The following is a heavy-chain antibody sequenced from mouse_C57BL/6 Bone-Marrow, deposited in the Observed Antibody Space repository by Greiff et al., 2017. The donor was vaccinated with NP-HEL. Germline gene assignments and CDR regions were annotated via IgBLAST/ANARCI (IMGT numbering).Heavy chain of an antibody. J-gene: IGHJ4*01. V-gene: IGHV1-7*01. D-gene: IGHD4-1*02. CDR3: ARYRASTGTRAMDY. Sequence: VQLQQSGAELAKPGASVKLSCKASGYTFTSYWMHWVKQRPGKGLEWIGYITHSSGYTKYNQKFKDKATLTADKASSTAYMQLSSLTYEDSAVYYGARYRASTGTRAMDYWGQGTAVTVSS. CDR1: GYTFTSYW. CDR2: ITHSSGYT.